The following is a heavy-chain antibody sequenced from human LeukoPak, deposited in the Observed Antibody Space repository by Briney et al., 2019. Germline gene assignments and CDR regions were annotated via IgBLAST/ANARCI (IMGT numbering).Heavy chain of an antibody. Sequence: GGSLRLSCAASGFTVSSNYMSWVRQAPGKGLEWVSVIYSGGSTYYADSVKGRFTISRDNSKNTLYLQMNSLIAAATAAVYCARAGGGSGSPYWFDPWGQGTLVTVSS. V-gene: IGHV3-53*01. CDR2: IYSGGST. D-gene: IGHD2-15*01. CDR1: GFTVSSNY. J-gene: IGHJ5*02. CDR3: ARAGGGSGSPYWFDP.